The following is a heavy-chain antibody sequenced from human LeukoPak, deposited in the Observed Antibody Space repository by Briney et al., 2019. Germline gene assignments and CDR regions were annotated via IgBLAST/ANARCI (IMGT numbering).Heavy chain of an antibody. D-gene: IGHD6-19*01. V-gene: IGHV3-30-3*01. CDR3: ARDSPRLSGWLGHFDY. Sequence: GGSLRLSCAASGFTFSSCAMHWVRQAPGKGLEWVAVISSDGNTKNYADSMKGQFTISRDNSKNTLFLQMNSLRAEDTAVYYCARDSPRLSGWLGHFDYWGQGTLVTVSS. CDR2: ISSDGNTK. J-gene: IGHJ4*02. CDR1: GFTFSSCA.